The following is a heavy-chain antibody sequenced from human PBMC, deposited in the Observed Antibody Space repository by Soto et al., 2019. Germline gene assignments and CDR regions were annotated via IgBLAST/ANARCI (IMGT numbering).Heavy chain of an antibody. D-gene: IGHD3-16*02. Sequence: PSETLSLTCTVSGGSISSYYWSWIRQPPGKGLGWIGYIYYSGSTNYNPSLKSRVTISVDTSKNQFSLKLSSVTAADTAVYYCARVGYDYVWWSYRYPVPFAFDYWGQGTLVTVS. J-gene: IGHJ4*02. CDR3: ARVGYDYVWWSYRYPVPFAFDY. CDR2: IYYSGST. V-gene: IGHV4-59*01. CDR1: GGSISSYY.